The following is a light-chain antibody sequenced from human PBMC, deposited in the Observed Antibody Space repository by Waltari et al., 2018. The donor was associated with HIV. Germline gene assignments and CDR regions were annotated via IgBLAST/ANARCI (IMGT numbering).Light chain of an antibody. CDR2: GNT. CDR1: SSNIGAGYD. Sequence: QSVLTQPPSVSGAPGQRVTISCTGSSSNIGAGYDVHWYQQLPGTAPKLLSYGNTNRPSGVPDRFSGSKSDSSASLAITGLQAEDEADYYCQSFDRSLSAWVFGGGTKLTVL. J-gene: IGLJ2*01. CDR3: QSFDRSLSAWV. V-gene: IGLV1-40*01.